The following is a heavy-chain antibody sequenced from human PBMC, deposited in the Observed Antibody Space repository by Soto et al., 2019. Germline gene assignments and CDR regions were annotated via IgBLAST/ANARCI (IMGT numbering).Heavy chain of an antibody. J-gene: IGHJ6*03. Sequence: PGGSLRLSCAASGFPFSSYAMSWVRQAPGKGLEWVSAISGSGGSTYYADSVKGRFTISRDNSKNTLYLQMNSLRAEDTAVYYCAKAPSNYNAYYYYYMDVWGKGTTVTVSS. CDR3: AKAPSNYNAYYYYYMDV. CDR2: ISGSGGST. CDR1: GFPFSSYA. D-gene: IGHD1-26*01. V-gene: IGHV3-23*01.